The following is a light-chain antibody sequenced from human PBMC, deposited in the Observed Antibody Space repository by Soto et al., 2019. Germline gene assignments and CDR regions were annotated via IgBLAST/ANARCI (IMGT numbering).Light chain of an antibody. J-gene: IGKJ4*01. CDR2: DAS. V-gene: IGKV3-11*01. CDR1: QTVYNY. CDR3: QQRYDWPLT. Sequence: EIVLTQSPATLSLSPGERATLSCRASQTVYNYLVWYQQRPGQAPRLLISDASNRATGIPARFSGSGSGTDLTLTINSLEPEDLAIYFCQQRYDWPLTFGGGSKIEMK.